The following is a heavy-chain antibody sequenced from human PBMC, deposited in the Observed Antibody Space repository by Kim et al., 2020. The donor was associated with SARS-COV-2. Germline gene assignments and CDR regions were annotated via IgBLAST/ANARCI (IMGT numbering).Heavy chain of an antibody. J-gene: IGHJ2*01. Sequence: GGSLRLSCAASGFTFHEYTMHWVRQVPGKRLDWVSHITWDGGYTKYADSVKGRFTISRDNRKNSLYLEMNSLRTEDTALYYCTKEKVHYFDFYVRGTLVPVCS. CDR3: TKEKVHYFDF. V-gene: IGHV3-43*01. CDR2: ITWDGGYT. D-gene: IGHD3-10*01. CDR1: GFTFHEYT.